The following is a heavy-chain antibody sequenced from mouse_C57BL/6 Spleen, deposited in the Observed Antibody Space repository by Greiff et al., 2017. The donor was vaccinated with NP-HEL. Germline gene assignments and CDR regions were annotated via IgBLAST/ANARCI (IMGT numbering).Heavy chain of an antibody. CDR2: IDPENGDT. CDR3: SSPHYYYGSLWYFDV. Sequence: EVKLVESGAELVRPGASVKLSCTASGFNIKDDYMHWVKQRPEQGLEWIGWIDPENGDTEYASKFQGKATITADTSSNTAYLQLSSLTSEDTAVYYCSSPHYYYGSLWYFDVWGTGTTVTVSS. J-gene: IGHJ1*03. D-gene: IGHD1-1*01. CDR1: GFNIKDDY. V-gene: IGHV14-4*01.